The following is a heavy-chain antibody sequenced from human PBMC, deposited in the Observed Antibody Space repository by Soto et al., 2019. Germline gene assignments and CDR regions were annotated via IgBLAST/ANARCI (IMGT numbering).Heavy chain of an antibody. CDR1: GGSFSGYY. D-gene: IGHD1-7*01. J-gene: IGHJ4*02. CDR3: ASSITGTTRLFDY. V-gene: IGHV4-34*01. Sequence: QVQLQQWGAGLLKPSETLSLTCAVYGGSFSGYYWSWIRQPPGKGLEWIGEINHIGSTNYNPSLKSRVTISVDTSKNQFSLKLSSVTAADTAVYYCASSITGTTRLFDYWGQGTLVTVSS. CDR2: INHIGST.